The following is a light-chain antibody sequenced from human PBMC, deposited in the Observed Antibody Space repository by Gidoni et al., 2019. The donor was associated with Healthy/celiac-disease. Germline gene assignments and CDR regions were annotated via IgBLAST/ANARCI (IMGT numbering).Light chain of an antibody. Sequence: QAVVTQAPSLPVSPAGTVTLTCGCSTGAATRDHWPYWLQQRPGQPPRTLIYDTTNTHSWTPARFSGSLLGGKAALTLSGAQPEDEAEYYCLLSYTGARVFGGGTRLTVL. CDR1: TGAATRDHW. CDR2: DTT. CDR3: LLSYTGARV. V-gene: IGLV7-46*01. J-gene: IGLJ2*01.